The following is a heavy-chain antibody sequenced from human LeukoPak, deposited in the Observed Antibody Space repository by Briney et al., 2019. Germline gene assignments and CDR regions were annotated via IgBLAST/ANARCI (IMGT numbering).Heavy chain of an antibody. Sequence: SETLSLTCTVSGGSISSSSYYWGWIRQPPGKGLEWIGSIYYSGSTYYNPSLKSRVTISVDTSKNQFSLKLSSVTAADTAVYYCAATYYYDSSGPFGAGYWGQGTLVTVSS. J-gene: IGHJ4*02. V-gene: IGHV4-39*07. CDR1: GGSISSSSYY. CDR3: AATYYYDSSGPFGAGY. D-gene: IGHD3-22*01. CDR2: IYYSGST.